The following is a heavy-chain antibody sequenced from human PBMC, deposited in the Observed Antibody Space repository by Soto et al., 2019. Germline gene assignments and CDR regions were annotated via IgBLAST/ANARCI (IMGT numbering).Heavy chain of an antibody. CDR3: ARDGGFGELKY. J-gene: IGHJ4*02. Sequence: QVPLVQSGAELKKPGSSVKVSCKASGDTFSGYPINWVRQAPGEGLEWMGRILPVFGTTNDAQRFEGRVTFTADESTNTAYMDLRGLLSEDTAVYYCARDGGFGELKYWGPGTLVTVSS. D-gene: IGHD3-10*01. CDR1: GDTFSGYP. CDR2: ILPVFGTT. V-gene: IGHV1-69*18.